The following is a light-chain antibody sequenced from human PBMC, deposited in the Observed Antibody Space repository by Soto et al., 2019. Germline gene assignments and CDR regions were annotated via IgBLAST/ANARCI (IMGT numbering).Light chain of an antibody. CDR2: EVS. V-gene: IGLV2-23*02. CDR3: CSYAGSSTFVV. CDR1: SSDVGSYNL. J-gene: IGLJ2*01. Sequence: QSALTQPASVSGSPGQSITISCTGTSSDVGSYNLVSWYQQHPGKAPKLMIYEVSKRPSGVSNRFSGSKSGNTASLTIFGLQAEDEADYYCCSYAGSSTFVVFGGGTQLTV.